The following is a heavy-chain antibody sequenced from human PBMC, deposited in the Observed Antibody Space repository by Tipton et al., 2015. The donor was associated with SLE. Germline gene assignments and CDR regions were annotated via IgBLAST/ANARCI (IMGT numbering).Heavy chain of an antibody. V-gene: IGHV4-34*01. D-gene: IGHD4-17*01. CDR2: INHNGST. Sequence: TLSLTCAVYGGSFNGYYFSLVPPPPGKGVEGVGEINHNGSTNYKPSLKRRVTISVDTSKNQFSLKLTALTAADTAVYYCGRGLYGDEPGYWGQGTLVTVSS. CDR1: GGSFNGYY. CDR3: GRGLYGDEPGY. J-gene: IGHJ4*02.